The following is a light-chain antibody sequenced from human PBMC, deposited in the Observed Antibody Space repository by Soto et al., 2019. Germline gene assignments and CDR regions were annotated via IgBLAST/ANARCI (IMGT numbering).Light chain of an antibody. CDR3: QQLDSYPPT. CDR1: QDMSSY. V-gene: IGKV1-9*01. J-gene: IGKJ4*01. Sequence: IQLTQSPSSLSASVGDRVTITCRASQDMSSYLAWYQQKPGRAPNLLIYGASTLQSGVPSRFSGRGSGTEFTLTIISLQPEDFATYYCQQLDSYPPTCGGGTKVEIK. CDR2: GAS.